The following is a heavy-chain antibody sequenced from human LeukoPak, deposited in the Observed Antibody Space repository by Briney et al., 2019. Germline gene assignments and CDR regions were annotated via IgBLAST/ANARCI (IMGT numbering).Heavy chain of an antibody. Sequence: PSETLSLTCAVYGGSFSGYYWSWIRQPPGKGLEWIGEINHSGSTNYNPSLKSRVTISVDTSKNQFSLKLSSVTAADTAVYYGARETLVVRKVVYYYYGMDVWGQGTKVNGSS. CDR2: INHSGST. J-gene: IGHJ6*02. D-gene: IGHD2-15*01. V-gene: IGHV4-34*01. CDR1: GGSFSGYY. CDR3: ARETLVVRKVVYYYYGMDV.